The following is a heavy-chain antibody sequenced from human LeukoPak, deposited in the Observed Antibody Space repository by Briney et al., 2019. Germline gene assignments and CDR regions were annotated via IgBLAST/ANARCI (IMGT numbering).Heavy chain of an antibody. D-gene: IGHD3-22*01. CDR3: ASVDYYDGSGFFQH. V-gene: IGHV1-69*04. CDR1: GGTFSSYA. J-gene: IGHJ1*01. CDR2: IIPILGIA. Sequence: SVKVSCKASGGTFSSYAISWVRQAPGQGLEWMGRIIPILGIANYAQKFQGRVTITTDKSTSTAYMELSSLRSEDTAVYYCASVDYYDGSGFFQHWGQGTLVTVSS.